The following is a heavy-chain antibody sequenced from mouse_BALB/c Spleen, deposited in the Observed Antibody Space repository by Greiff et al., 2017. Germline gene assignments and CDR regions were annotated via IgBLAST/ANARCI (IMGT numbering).Heavy chain of an antibody. J-gene: IGHJ4*01. D-gene: IGHD3-3*01. CDR2: IRNKANGYTT. CDR3: ARDGWDRAMDY. CDR1: GFTFTDYY. V-gene: IGHV7-3*02. Sequence: EVKLVESGGGLVQPGGSLRLSCATSGFTFTDYYMSWVRQPPGKALEWLGFIRNKANGYTTEYSASVKGRFTISRDNSQSILYLQMNTLRAEDSATYYCARDGWDRAMDYWGQGTSVTVSS.